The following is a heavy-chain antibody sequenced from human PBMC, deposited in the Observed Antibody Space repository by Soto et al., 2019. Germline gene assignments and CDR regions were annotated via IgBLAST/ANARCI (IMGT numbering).Heavy chain of an antibody. Sequence: ASVKVSCKASGGTFSSYAISWVRQAPGQGLEWMGGIIPIFGTANYAQKFQGRVTITADESTSTAYMELSSLRSEDTAVYYCARGSASVDTAMDYYYYYYMDVWGKGTTVTVSS. V-gene: IGHV1-69*13. D-gene: IGHD5-18*01. CDR1: GGTFSSYA. J-gene: IGHJ6*03. CDR2: IIPIFGTA. CDR3: ARGSASVDTAMDYYYYYYMDV.